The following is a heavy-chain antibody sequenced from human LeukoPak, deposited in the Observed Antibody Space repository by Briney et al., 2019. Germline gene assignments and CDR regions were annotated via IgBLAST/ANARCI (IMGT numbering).Heavy chain of an antibody. D-gene: IGHD2-2*01. CDR3: ARYSGTSIWYPAY. J-gene: IGHJ4*02. V-gene: IGHV3-74*01. CDR2: IKSDGSST. CDR1: GFTFSSYW. Sequence: GGSLRLSCAGSGFTFSSYWMHWVRQAPGKGLVWVSRIKSDGSSTSYANSVKGRFTIARDNSKNTVYLQMNSLRAEDSALYYCARYSGTSIWYPAYWGQGIQVTVSS.